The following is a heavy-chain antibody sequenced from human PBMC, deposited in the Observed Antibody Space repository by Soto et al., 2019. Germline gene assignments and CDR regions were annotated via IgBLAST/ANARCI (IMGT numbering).Heavy chain of an antibody. CDR3: ARADGSGSYYLLEY. D-gene: IGHD3-10*01. V-gene: IGHV4-61*01. CDR1: GGSVTSGTYF. CDR2: VYYSGTT. Sequence: PSETLSLTCTVSGGSVTSGTYFWSWIRQPPGKGLEWIGYVYYSGTTNYNPSLKSRVTILRDTSNNQFSLRLTSVTAADTAVYYCARADGSGSYYLLEYWGQGTLVTVSS. J-gene: IGHJ4*02.